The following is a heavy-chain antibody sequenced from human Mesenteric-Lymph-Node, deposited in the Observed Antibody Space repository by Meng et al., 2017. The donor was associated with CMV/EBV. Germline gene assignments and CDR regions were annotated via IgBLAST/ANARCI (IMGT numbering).Heavy chain of an antibody. D-gene: IGHD2-21*02. CDR2: IKSKTDGGTT. V-gene: IGHV3-15*01. CDR1: FTFSNAW. CDR3: TNYRGDGTVGYWFDP. J-gene: IGHJ5*02. Sequence: FTFSNAWMSWVRQAPGKGLEWVGRIKSKTDGGTTDYAAPVKGRFTISRDDSKNTLYLQMNSLKTEDTAVYYCTNYRGDGTVGYWFDPWGQGTLVTVSS.